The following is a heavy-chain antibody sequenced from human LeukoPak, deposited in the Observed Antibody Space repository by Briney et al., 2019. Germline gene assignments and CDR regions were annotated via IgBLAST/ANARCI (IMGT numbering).Heavy chain of an antibody. CDR2: ISSSSSYI. J-gene: IGHJ4*02. Sequence: GGSLRLSCAASGFTFSIYSMNWVRQAPGKGLEWVSSISSSSSYIYYADSMKGQFTISRDNAKNSLYLQMNSLRAEDTAVYYCAMNSSVAGTFIGYWGQGTLVTVSS. CDR1: GFTFSIYS. D-gene: IGHD6-19*01. V-gene: IGHV3-21*01. CDR3: AMNSSVAGTFIGY.